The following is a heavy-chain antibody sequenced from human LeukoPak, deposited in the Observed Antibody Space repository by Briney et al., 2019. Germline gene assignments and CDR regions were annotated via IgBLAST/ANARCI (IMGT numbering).Heavy chain of an antibody. J-gene: IGHJ4*02. D-gene: IGHD3-3*01. CDR2: NSYSGNT. V-gene: IGHV4-39*01. CDR1: GGSISSSNYY. CDR3: ARKNDFWSGYTDY. Sequence: SETQSLNCTLAGGSISSSNYYWGRIRQPPGKGLEWIRSNSYSGNTYYNPSLRSRVTVSVDTSKNQFSLKLSSVTAADTTVYYCARKNDFWSGYTDYWGQGTLVTVSS.